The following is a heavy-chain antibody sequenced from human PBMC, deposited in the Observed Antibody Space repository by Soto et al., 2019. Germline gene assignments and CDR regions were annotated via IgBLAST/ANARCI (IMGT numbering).Heavy chain of an antibody. CDR1: GGTPSNSA. D-gene: IGHD3-22*01. V-gene: IGHV1-69*01. J-gene: IGHJ6*02. CDR3: AGGRIVVVGSRAYYGMDV. Sequence: QVHLLLQSGAEVKKPGSSVKVSCKASGGTPSNSAISWVRQAPGQGLEWMGGIIPVFGLVKYGQNFQGRVTSTADESTNTAYMELSSLRPEDTAVYYCAGGRIVVVGSRAYYGMDVWGQGTTVTVSS. CDR2: IIPVFGLV.